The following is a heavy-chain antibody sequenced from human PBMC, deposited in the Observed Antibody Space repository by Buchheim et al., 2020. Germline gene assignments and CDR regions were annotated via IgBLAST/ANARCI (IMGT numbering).Heavy chain of an antibody. CDR2: ISASGGAT. CDR3: ARDPIVATITWFFFDF. D-gene: IGHD5-12*01. CDR1: GFTFSDFA. V-gene: IGHV3-23*01. J-gene: IGHJ4*02. Sequence: EVHLLESGGGLVQPGGSLRLSCVASGFTFSDFAMSWVRQAPGKGLEWVSSISASGGATYSPDSVKGRFTISRDNSENPLFLPMNSLRAEDTALYYCARDPIVATITWFFFDFWGQGTL.